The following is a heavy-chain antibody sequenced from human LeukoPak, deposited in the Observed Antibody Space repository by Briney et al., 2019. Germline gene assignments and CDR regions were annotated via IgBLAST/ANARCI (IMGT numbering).Heavy chain of an antibody. Sequence: GGSLRLSCGASGDSVSSNAMCWSRQAPGMGLEWVSVISGSDSTTYYADSVKGRFTISRDNSKNTLYLQMNGLRAEDTAVYYCAKASVVTYLYYFDYWGQGTQVTVSS. CDR2: ISGSDSTT. CDR1: GDSVSSNA. J-gene: IGHJ4*02. V-gene: IGHV3-23*01. CDR3: AKASVVTYLYYFDY. D-gene: IGHD3-22*01.